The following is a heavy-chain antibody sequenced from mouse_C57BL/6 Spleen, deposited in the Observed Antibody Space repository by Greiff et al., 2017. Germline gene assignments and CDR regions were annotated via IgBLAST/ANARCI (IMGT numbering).Heavy chain of an antibody. CDR1: GYSITSGYD. V-gene: IGHV3-1*01. Sequence: EVQRVESGPGMVKPSQSLSLTCTVTGYSITSGYDWHWFRHFPGNKLEWMGYISYSGSTNYNPSLKSRISITHDTSKNHFFLKLNSVTTEDTATYYCAREDGYYWFAYWGQGTLVTVSA. J-gene: IGHJ3*01. D-gene: IGHD2-3*01. CDR2: ISYSGST. CDR3: AREDGYYWFAY.